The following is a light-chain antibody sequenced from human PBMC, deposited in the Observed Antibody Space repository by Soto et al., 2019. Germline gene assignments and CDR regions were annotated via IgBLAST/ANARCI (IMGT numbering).Light chain of an antibody. CDR2: SAS. CDR3: QLRINWPPDT. Sequence: EIVLTQSPGTLSLSPGERATLSCRASPGVTSGFLAWYQQTPGQPPRLLIHSASRRAAGIPDRFSGSGSGTDFTLIISRLEPEDFAVYYCQLRINWPPDTFGQGTKLQIK. CDR1: PGVTSGF. J-gene: IGKJ2*01. V-gene: IGKV3D-20*02.